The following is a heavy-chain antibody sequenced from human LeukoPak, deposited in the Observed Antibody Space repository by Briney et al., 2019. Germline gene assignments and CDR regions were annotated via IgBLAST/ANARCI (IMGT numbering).Heavy chain of an antibody. Sequence: GRSLRLSCAASGFTFSSYAMHWVRQAPGKGLEWVAVISYDGSNKYYADSVKGRFTISRDNSKNTLYLQMNSLRAEGTAVYYCARGPFDYWGQGTLVTVSS. V-gene: IGHV3-30*04. CDR3: ARGPFDY. J-gene: IGHJ4*02. CDR1: GFTFSSYA. CDR2: ISYDGSNK.